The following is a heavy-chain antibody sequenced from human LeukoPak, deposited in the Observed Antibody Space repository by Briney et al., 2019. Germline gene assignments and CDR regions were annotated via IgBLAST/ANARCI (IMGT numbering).Heavy chain of an antibody. CDR2: ISGSGDRT. J-gene: IGHJ4*02. CDR1: GFTFTTYA. Sequence: GGSLRLSCAASGFTFTTYAMSWVRQAPGKGLEWVSTISGSGDRTYYADSVKGRFTISRDNSKNTLYLQMNSLRAEDTAVYYCAKHIRKWLRLGGDYWGQGTLVTVSS. D-gene: IGHD5-12*01. CDR3: AKHIRKWLRLGGDY. V-gene: IGHV3-23*01.